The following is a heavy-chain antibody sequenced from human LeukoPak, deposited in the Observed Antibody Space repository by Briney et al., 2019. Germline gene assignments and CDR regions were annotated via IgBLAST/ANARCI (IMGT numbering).Heavy chain of an antibody. CDR3: ATYRQVLLPFES. Sequence: GGTLRLSCAASRCTFSTFAMIWVRQPPGKGLEWVSSIFPSGGEIHYADSVRGRFTISRDNSKSTLSLQMNSLRAEDTAIYYCATYRQVLLPFESWGQGTLVTVSS. J-gene: IGHJ4*02. V-gene: IGHV3-23*01. CDR1: RCTFSTFA. D-gene: IGHD2-8*02. CDR2: IFPSGGEI.